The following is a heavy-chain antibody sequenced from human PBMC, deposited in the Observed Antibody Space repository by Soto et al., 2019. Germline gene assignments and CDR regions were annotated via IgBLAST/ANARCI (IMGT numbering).Heavy chain of an antibody. J-gene: IGHJ4*02. CDR1: GFTFSGSA. CDR2: IRSKANSYAT. CDR3: TSLWFGELLCPDLFDY. Sequence: EVQLVESGGGLVQPGGSLKLSCAASGFTFSGSAMHWVRQASGKGLEWVGRIRSKANSYATAYAASVKGRFTISRDDSKNTGYLQMNSLKTEDTAVYYCTSLWFGELLCPDLFDYWGQGTLVTVSS. V-gene: IGHV3-73*01. D-gene: IGHD3-10*01.